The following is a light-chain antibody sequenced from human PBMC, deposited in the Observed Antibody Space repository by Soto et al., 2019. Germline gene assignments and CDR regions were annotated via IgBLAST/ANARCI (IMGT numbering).Light chain of an antibody. J-gene: IGKJ1*01. CDR1: QSISSY. CDR2: DAS. Sequence: EIVLTQSPATLSLSPGERATLSCRASQSISSYLGWYQQKSGQAPRLLIYDASIRATGIPARFSGSGSGTDYSRTISSLEPEDSAVYYCQQRSDRPPFGQGTKVEIK. V-gene: IGKV3-11*01. CDR3: QQRSDRPP.